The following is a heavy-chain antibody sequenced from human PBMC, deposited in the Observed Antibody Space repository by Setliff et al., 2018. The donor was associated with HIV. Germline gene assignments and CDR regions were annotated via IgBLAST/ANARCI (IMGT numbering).Heavy chain of an antibody. CDR1: GGSMTSSNYY. D-gene: IGHD6-19*01. CDR2: IYYSGST. V-gene: IGHV4-39*07. J-gene: IGHJ5*02. CDR3: ARQIAVAVSWFDP. Sequence: PSETLSLTCTVSGGSMTSSNYYWGWIRQPPGKGLEWIGSIYYSGSTYYNPSLKSRVTISVDTSKNQFSLKLSSVTAADTAVYYCARQIAVAVSWFDPWGQGTLVTVSS.